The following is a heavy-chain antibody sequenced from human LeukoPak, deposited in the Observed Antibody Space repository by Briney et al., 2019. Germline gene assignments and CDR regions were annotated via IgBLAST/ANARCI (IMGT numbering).Heavy chain of an antibody. J-gene: IGHJ4*02. CDR2: ISYTSRYK. CDR3: ARAYCSSTSCFG. CDR1: GFTFSSYN. Sequence: GGSLRLSCAASGFTFSSYNMNWVRQAPGKGLEWVSSISYTSRYKYYADSVKGRFTISRDNVKNSLYLQMDSLRAEDTAVYYCARAYCSSTSCFGWGQGTLVTVSS. V-gene: IGHV3-21*06. D-gene: IGHD2-2*01.